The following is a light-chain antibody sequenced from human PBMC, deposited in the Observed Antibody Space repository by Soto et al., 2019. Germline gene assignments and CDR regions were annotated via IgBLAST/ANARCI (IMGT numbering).Light chain of an antibody. CDR3: QQDNSYSDR. Sequence: KVTHSPSTLSSSIGDIGTITCRASQSISSWLAWYQQKPGKAPKLLIYDASSLESGVPSRFSGSGSGTEFTLTISSLQPDDFATYCCQQDNSYSDRFGQGTKV. V-gene: IGKV1-5*01. CDR2: DAS. CDR1: QSISSW. J-gene: IGKJ1*01.